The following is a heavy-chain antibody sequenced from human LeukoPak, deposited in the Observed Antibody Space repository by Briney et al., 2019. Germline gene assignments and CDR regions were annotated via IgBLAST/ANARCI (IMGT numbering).Heavy chain of an antibody. D-gene: IGHD4-4*01. J-gene: IGHJ4*02. CDR2: IHTSGST. V-gene: IGHV4-4*07. CDR1: GGSISSYY. CDR3: ARAYRTTVTLTYYFDY. Sequence: SETLSLTCTVSGGSISSYYWSWIRQPPGKGLEWIGRIHTSGSTNYNPSLKSRVTMSVDTSKNQFSLKLSSVTAADTAVYYCARAYRTTVTLTYYFDYWGQGTLVTVSS.